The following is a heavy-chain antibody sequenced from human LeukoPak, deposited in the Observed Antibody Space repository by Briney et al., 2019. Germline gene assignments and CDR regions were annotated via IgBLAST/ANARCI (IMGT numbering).Heavy chain of an antibody. CDR1: GGPISSGSYY. CDR3: ARNRDGYNSLDY. D-gene: IGHD5-24*01. CDR2: IYTSGST. V-gene: IGHV4-61*02. Sequence: SETLSLTCTVSGGPISSGSYYWSWIRQPAGKGLEWIGRIYTSGSTNYNPSLKSRVTISVDTSKNQFSLKLSSVTAADTAVYYCARNRDGYNSLDYWGQGTLVTVSS. J-gene: IGHJ4*02.